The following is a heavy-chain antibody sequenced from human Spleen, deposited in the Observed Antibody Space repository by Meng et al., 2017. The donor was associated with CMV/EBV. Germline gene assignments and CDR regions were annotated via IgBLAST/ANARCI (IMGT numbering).Heavy chain of an antibody. CDR3: ARQRTPQRLVPSFIDS. Sequence: ETLSLTCTVSGGSVSSGSYYWSWIRQPPGKGLEWVSSISSSGYHIYYADSLQGRFTISRDNAENSLYLEMNSLRAEDTAVYYCARQRTPQRLVPSFIDSWGQGTLVTVSS. D-gene: IGHD6-13*01. CDR1: GGSVSSGSYY. V-gene: IGHV3-21*01. J-gene: IGHJ4*02. CDR2: ISSSGYHI.